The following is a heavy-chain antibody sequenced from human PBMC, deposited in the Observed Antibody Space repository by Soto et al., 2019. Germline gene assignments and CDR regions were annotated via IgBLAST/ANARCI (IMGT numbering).Heavy chain of an antibody. CDR1: GFTFSNYW. J-gene: IGHJ6*02. CDR3: ARGGLQHALDV. D-gene: IGHD6-13*01. Sequence: EVQLVESGGGLVQPGGSLRLSCAATGFTFSNYWMYWVRQAPGKGLVWVSRVNNDGTDTTHADSVKVRFTSARDNAENTLYLQMNSLRAEDTAVYYCARGGLQHALDVWGQGSTVTVSS. V-gene: IGHV3-74*03. CDR2: VNNDGTDT.